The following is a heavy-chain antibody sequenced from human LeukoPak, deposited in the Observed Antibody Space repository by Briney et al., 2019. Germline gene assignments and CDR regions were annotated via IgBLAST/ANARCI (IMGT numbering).Heavy chain of an antibody. D-gene: IGHD5-12*01. CDR1: GCSFSSYA. V-gene: IGHV1-69*04. CDR3: ARSRGKLVAGAFDI. J-gene: IGHJ3*02. CDR2: IIRILGIT. Sequence: AVTVSCTSSGCSFSSYAIRWVRLAPGPGLAWVGRIIRILGITNYAQKFQGRVTITADKSKSTAYMELSSLRSEDTAVYYCARSRGKLVAGAFDIWGQGTMVTVSS.